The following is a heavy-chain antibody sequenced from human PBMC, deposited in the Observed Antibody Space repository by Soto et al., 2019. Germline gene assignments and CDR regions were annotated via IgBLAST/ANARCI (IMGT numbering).Heavy chain of an antibody. CDR2: IYYSGST. Sequence: SETLSLTCTVSGGSISSYYWSWIRQPPGKGLEWIGYIYYSGSTNYNPSLKSRVTISVDTSKNQFSLKLSSVTAADTAVYYCARGDSYYYGSGSPPDYYMDVWGKGTTVTVSS. V-gene: IGHV4-59*01. J-gene: IGHJ6*03. CDR1: GGSISSYY. CDR3: ARGDSYYYGSGSPPDYYMDV. D-gene: IGHD3-10*01.